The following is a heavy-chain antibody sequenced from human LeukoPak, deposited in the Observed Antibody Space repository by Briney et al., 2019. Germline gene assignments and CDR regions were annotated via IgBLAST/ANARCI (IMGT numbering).Heavy chain of an antibody. CDR3: ASFGDSGGY. CDR2: INHSGST. D-gene: IGHD5-12*01. J-gene: IGHJ4*02. CDR1: GGSFSGYY. Sequence: PSETLSLTCAVYGGSFSGYYWSWTRQPPGKGLEWIGEINHSGSTNYNPSLKSRVTISVDTSKNQFSLKLSSVTAADTAVYYCASFGDSGGYWGQGTLVTVSS. V-gene: IGHV4-34*01.